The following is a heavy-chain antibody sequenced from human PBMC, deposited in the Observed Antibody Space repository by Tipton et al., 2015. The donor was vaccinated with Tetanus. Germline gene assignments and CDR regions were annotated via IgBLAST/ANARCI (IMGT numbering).Heavy chain of an antibody. CDR2: IYPGDSDT. V-gene: IGHV5-51*01. Sequence: QLVQSGAEVKKPGESLKISCQGSGYNFTTYRIAWVRQVAGKGLEWMGIIYPGDSDTRYSPSFEGQVTISVDKSINTTYLRWTSLKASDSAMYYCARQKGYWGQGTLVTVSS. CDR1: GYNFTTYR. CDR3: ARQKGY. J-gene: IGHJ4*02.